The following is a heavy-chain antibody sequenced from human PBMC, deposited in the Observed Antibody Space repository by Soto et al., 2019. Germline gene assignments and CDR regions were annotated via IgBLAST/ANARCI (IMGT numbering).Heavy chain of an antibody. Sequence: PSETLSLTCTVSGVSISSSSYYWGLIRQPPGKGLEWIGSIYYSGSTYYNPSLKSRVTISVDTSKNQFSLKLSSVTAADTAVYYRASFKPYGHHPTRHIDDCGQAPLLTLSS. D-gene: IGHD4-17*01. V-gene: IGHV4-39*01. CDR3: ASFKPYGHHPTRHIDD. CDR2: IYYSGST. CDR1: GVSISSSSYY. J-gene: IGHJ4*02.